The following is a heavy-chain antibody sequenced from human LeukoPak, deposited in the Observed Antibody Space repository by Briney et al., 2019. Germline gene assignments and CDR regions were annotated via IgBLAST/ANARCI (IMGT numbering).Heavy chain of an antibody. J-gene: IGHJ4*02. CDR1: GFTFSSYW. V-gene: IGHV3-7*03. CDR3: AKEGRSLQTY. Sequence: GGSLRLSCAASGFTFSSYWMSWVRQAPGKGLEWVANIKEDGTETYYVDSVKGRFTISRDNAKNSLYLQMNSLRVEDTAVYYCAKEGRSLQTYWGQGTLVTVSS. CDR2: IKEDGTET. D-gene: IGHD5-24*01.